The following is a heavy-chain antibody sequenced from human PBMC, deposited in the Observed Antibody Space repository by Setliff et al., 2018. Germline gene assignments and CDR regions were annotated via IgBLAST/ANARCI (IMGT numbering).Heavy chain of an antibody. V-gene: IGHV4-61*09. CDR2: IYTSGTT. D-gene: IGHD2-21*01. Sequence: SETLSLTCTVSGASIRSGSHYWSWIRQSAERGLEWIGHIYTSGTTDYSPSFRSRVSISADTSKNLVSLKLHSVTAADTAVYYCTKEYVVISFVADTHSHYGMDVWGQGTTVTVSS. CDR3: TKEYVVISFVADTHSHYGMDV. J-gene: IGHJ6*02. CDR1: GASIRSGSHY.